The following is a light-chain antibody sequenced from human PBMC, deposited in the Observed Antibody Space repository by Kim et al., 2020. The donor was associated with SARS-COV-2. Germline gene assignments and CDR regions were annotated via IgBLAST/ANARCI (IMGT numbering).Light chain of an antibody. CDR2: DAS. J-gene: IGKJ5*01. Sequence: LAPGERAALSCRARQTIYAHLAWYQQKPGQAPRLLIYDASNRATGITARFSGSGSGTDFTLTIGSLEPEDFAIYYCQQRQTWPVTFGQGTRLDIK. V-gene: IGKV3-11*01. CDR3: QQRQTWPVT. CDR1: QTIYAH.